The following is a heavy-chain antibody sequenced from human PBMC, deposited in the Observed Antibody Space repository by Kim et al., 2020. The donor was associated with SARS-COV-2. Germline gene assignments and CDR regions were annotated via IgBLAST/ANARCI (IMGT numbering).Heavy chain of an antibody. CDR1: GGSFSGYY. J-gene: IGHJ6*02. CDR3: ARGGPLAGMDV. D-gene: IGHD5-12*01. V-gene: IGHV4-34*01. Sequence: SETLSLTCAVYGGSFSGYYWSWIRQPPGKGLEWIGEINHSGSTNYNPSLKSRVTISVDTSKNQFSLKLSSVTAADTAVYYCARGGPLAGMDVWGQGTTVTVSS. CDR2: INHSGST.